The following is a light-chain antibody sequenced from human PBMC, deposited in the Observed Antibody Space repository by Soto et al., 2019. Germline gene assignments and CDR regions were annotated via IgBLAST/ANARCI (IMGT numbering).Light chain of an antibody. Sequence: QSALTQPASVSGSPGQSITISCTGTSSDVGGYNYVSWYQQYPGKAPKLIIYEVSNRHSGVSNRFSGSKSGNTASLTISGLQAEDEADYYCNSYRTNYTWLFGGGTKLTVL. V-gene: IGLV2-14*01. CDR3: NSYRTNYTWL. CDR1: SSDVGGYNY. J-gene: IGLJ3*02. CDR2: EVS.